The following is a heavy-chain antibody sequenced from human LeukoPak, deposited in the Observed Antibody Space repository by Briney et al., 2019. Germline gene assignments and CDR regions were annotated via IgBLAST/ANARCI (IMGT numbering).Heavy chain of an antibody. CDR1: GGSFSGYY. V-gene: IGHV4-34*01. J-gene: IGHJ4*02. CDR2: INHSGST. CDR3: ATQRTDRPFDY. Sequence: PSETLSLTCAVYGGSFSGYYWSWIRQPPGKGLEWIGEINHSGSTNYNPSLKSRVTISVDTSKNQFSLKLSSVTAEDTAVYYCATQRTDRPFDYWGQGTLVTVSS.